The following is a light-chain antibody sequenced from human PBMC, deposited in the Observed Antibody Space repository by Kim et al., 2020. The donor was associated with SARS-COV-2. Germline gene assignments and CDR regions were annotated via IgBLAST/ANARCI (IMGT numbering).Light chain of an antibody. CDR3: QQRSNWPSWT. V-gene: IGKV3-11*01. CDR1: QSVSSY. J-gene: IGKJ1*01. Sequence: EIVLTQSPATLSLSPGERATLSCRASQSVSSYLAWYQQKPGQAPRLLIYDASNRATGIPARISGSGSGTDFTLTISSLVPEDYAVYYYQQRSNWPSWTFGQGTKVDIK. CDR2: DAS.